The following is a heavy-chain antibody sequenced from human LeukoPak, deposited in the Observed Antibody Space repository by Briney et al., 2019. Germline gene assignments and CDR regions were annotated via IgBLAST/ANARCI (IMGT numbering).Heavy chain of an antibody. Sequence: GGSLRLSCAASGFTFGTYAMNWVRQAPGKGLEWVSYISSSSSTIYFPDSVKGRFTISRDNAKNSLYLQMNGLRDEDTAVYYCARDAGSGYFDYWDQGTLVTVSS. CDR2: ISSSSSTI. CDR3: ARDAGSGYFDY. J-gene: IGHJ4*02. V-gene: IGHV3-48*02. D-gene: IGHD6-19*01. CDR1: GFTFGTYA.